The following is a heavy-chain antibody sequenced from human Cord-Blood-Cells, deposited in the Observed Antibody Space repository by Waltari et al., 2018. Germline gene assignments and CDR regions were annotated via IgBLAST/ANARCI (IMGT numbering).Heavy chain of an antibody. V-gene: IGHV4-39*01. CDR3: IRGGIAARYYYYYYMDV. Sequence: QLQLQESGPGLVKPSETLSLTCTVSGGSISSSSYYWGWIRQPPGKGLEWIGSIYYSGSTYYNPSLKIRVTISVDTSNNQFSRRLSSVTAADTTVYYCIRGGIAARYYYYYYMDVWGKGTTVTVSS. D-gene: IGHD6-6*01. CDR1: GGSISSSSYY. CDR2: IYYSGST. J-gene: IGHJ6*03.